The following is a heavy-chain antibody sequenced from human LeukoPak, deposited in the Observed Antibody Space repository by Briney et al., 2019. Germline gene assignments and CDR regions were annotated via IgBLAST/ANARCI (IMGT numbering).Heavy chain of an antibody. CDR2: ISSGSTYI. V-gene: IGHV3-21*01. Sequence: PGGSLRLSCAASGFTFSSYGMSWVRQAPGKGLEWVSSISSGSTYIYYADSVKGRFTISRDNAKNSLYLQMNSLRAEDTAVYYCAKSKYYDSSGWYYWGQGTLVTVSS. CDR3: AKSKYYDSSGWYY. J-gene: IGHJ4*02. D-gene: IGHD3-22*01. CDR1: GFTFSSYG.